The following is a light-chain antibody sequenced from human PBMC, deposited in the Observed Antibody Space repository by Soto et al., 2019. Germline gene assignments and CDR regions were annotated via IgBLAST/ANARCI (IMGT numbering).Light chain of an antibody. J-gene: IGLJ2*01. CDR3: CSYAGSTRV. CDR1: SSDVGSYNL. CDR2: EVS. V-gene: IGLV2-23*02. Sequence: QSVLTQPASVSGSPGQSITISCTGTSSDVGSYNLVSWYQQHPGKAPKLMIYEVSKRPSGVSNRFSGSKSGNTASLTISGLQAEDEADYYCCSYAGSTRVFGGVTKLTVL.